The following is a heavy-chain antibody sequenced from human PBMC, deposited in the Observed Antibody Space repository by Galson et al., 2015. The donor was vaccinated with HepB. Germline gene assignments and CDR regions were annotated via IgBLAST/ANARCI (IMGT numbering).Heavy chain of an antibody. Sequence: SLRLSCAVSGFTFRSYSMNWVRQAPGKGLEWVSSISSSSSHRSYADSVKGRFTILRDNAKNSLYLQMNSLTAEDTAVYYCARDALIGYGIPERVYYMDVWGKGTTVTVS. CDR3: ARDALIGYGIPERVYYMDV. D-gene: IGHD1-14*01. CDR2: ISSSSSHR. J-gene: IGHJ6*03. CDR1: GFTFRSYS. V-gene: IGHV3-21*01.